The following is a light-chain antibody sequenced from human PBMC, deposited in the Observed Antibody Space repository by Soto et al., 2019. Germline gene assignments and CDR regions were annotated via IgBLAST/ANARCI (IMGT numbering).Light chain of an antibody. Sequence: DIVMTQSPDSLAWSLGERATINCKSSQSVLYSSDNKNYLAWYQQKPGQPPKLLIYWASTRESGVPDRFSGSGSGTDFTLTISSLQAEDGAVYYCQQYYSIPFTFGPGTKVDIK. CDR3: QQYYSIPFT. CDR1: QSVLYSSDNKNY. V-gene: IGKV4-1*01. CDR2: WAS. J-gene: IGKJ3*01.